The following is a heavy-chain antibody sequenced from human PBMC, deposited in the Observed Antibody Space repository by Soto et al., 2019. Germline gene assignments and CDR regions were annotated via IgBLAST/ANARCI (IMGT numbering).Heavy chain of an antibody. CDR2: IDWDDDK. J-gene: IGHJ6*02. CDR3: ARTPGGYDILTGYYYYYGMDV. V-gene: IGHV2-70*11. Sequence: GSGPTLVNPTQTLTLACTFSGFSLSTSGMCVSWIRQPPGKALEWLARIDWDDDKYYSTSLKTRLTNSKDTSKNQVVLTMTNMDPVDTATYYCARTPGGYDILTGYYYYYGMDVWGQGTTVTVSS. D-gene: IGHD3-9*01. CDR1: GFSLSTSGMC.